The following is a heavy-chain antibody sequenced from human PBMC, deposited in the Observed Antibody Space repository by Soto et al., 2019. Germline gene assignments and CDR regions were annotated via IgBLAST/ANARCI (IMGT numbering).Heavy chain of an antibody. D-gene: IGHD3-22*01. Sequence: PGGSLRLSCAASGFTFADYTMHWVRQAAGKGLEWVSLISWDGGSTYYADSVKGRFTISRDNSKNSLYLQMNSLRTEDTALYYCAKDLSSGYDYFDYWGQGTLVTVSS. CDR2: ISWDGGST. J-gene: IGHJ4*02. CDR3: AKDLSSGYDYFDY. V-gene: IGHV3-43*01. CDR1: GFTFADYT.